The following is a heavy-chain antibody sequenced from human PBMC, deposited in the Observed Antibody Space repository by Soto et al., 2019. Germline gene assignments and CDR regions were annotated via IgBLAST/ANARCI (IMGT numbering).Heavy chain of an antibody. CDR2: MNPNSGNT. D-gene: IGHD6-19*01. CDR1: GYTFTSHD. J-gene: IGHJ6*02. Sequence: ASVKVSCKASGYTFTSHDINWVRQATGQGPEWMGWMNPNSGNTGYAQKFQGRVTMTRNTSISTAYMELSSLRSEDTAVYYCARGVIAVAGYYYYYGMDVWGQGTTVTVSS. V-gene: IGHV1-8*01. CDR3: ARGVIAVAGYYYYYGMDV.